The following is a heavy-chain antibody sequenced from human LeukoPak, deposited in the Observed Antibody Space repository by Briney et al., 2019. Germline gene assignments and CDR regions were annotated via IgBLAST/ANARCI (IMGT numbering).Heavy chain of an antibody. CDR2: IYYCGST. D-gene: IGHD6-19*01. V-gene: IGHV4-59*01. CDR1: GVSIRSYY. J-gene: IGHJ4*02. Sequence: SETLSLTCTVSGVSIRSYYWSWIRQPPGKGLEWMGYIYYCGSTNYNPSLKSRVTISIDTSKNQFSLRLSSVTAADTAVYYCARVGSGCFDYWGQGALVTVSS. CDR3: ARVGSGCFDY.